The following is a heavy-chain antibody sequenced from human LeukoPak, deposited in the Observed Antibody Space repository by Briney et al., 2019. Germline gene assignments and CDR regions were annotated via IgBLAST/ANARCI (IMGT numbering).Heavy chain of an antibody. Sequence: GGSLRLSCAASGFTFSGYWMTWARQAPGKGLECVANIKEDGSGKNYVDSVTGRFTISRDNARNSLYLQMNSLRAEDTAVYYCARDRGYSSFDYWGQGTLVTVSS. J-gene: IGHJ4*02. CDR2: IKEDGSGK. CDR3: ARDRGYSSFDY. V-gene: IGHV3-7*01. D-gene: IGHD6-19*01. CDR1: GFTFSGYW.